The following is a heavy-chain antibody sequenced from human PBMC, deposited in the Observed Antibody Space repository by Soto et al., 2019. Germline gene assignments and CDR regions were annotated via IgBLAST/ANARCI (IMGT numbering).Heavy chain of an antibody. D-gene: IGHD2-15*01. Sequence: SETLSLTCAVYGGSFSGYYWSWIRQPPGKRLEWIGEINHSGSTNYNPSLKSRVTISVDTSKNQFSLKLSSVTAADTAVYYCAREGYCSGGSCYSRTLDYWGQGTLVTVSS. CDR3: AREGYCSGGSCYSRTLDY. CDR1: GGSFSGYY. J-gene: IGHJ4*02. V-gene: IGHV4-34*01. CDR2: INHSGST.